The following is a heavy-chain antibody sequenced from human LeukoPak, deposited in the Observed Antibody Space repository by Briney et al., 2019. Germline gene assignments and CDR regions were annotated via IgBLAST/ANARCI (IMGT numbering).Heavy chain of an antibody. J-gene: IGHJ4*02. Sequence: SETLSLTCTVSGGSMSPYHWGWIRQPPGKGLEWTGYIYYSESTNYNPSLNSRVTISVDTSKNQFSLRLSSVTAADTAIYYCARAVSGRFDYWGQGTLVTVSS. CDR2: IYYSEST. V-gene: IGHV4-59*08. CDR3: ARAVSGRFDY. CDR1: GGSMSPYH. D-gene: IGHD6-19*01.